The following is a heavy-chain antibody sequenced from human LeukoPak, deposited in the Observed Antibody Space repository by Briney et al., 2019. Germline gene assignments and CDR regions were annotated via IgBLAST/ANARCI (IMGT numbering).Heavy chain of an antibody. CDR3: AKERSGGWPFDY. V-gene: IGHV3-33*06. CDR1: GFIFSSYG. J-gene: IGHJ4*02. D-gene: IGHD6-19*01. Sequence: PGGSLRLSCAASGFIFSSYGMHGVRQAPGKGLEWVAVIWYDGSVTYYAESVKGRFTISRDNSKNTLYLQMTSLRAEDTAIYYCAKERSGGWPFDYWGQGSLVTVSS. CDR2: IWYDGSVT.